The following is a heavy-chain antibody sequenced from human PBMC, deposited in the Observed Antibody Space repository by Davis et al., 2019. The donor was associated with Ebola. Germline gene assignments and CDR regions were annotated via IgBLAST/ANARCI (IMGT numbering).Heavy chain of an antibody. J-gene: IGHJ4*02. V-gene: IGHV3-21*04. CDR2: IGSDGIHT. Sequence: GESLKISCAGSGFTFSSYTMNWVRQAPGKGLEWVSSIGSDGIHTFHADSVKGRFTISRDNAKNSLYLQMNSLRAEDTAVYYCARARYGDYGVWYFDYWGQGTLVTVSS. D-gene: IGHD4-17*01. CDR1: GFTFSSYT. CDR3: ARARYGDYGVWYFDY.